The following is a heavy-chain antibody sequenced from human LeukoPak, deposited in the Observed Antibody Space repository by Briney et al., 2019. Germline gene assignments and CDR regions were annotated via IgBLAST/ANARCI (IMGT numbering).Heavy chain of an antibody. D-gene: IGHD6-19*01. CDR1: GYSISSGYY. CDR2: IYHSGST. J-gene: IGHJ3*02. V-gene: IGHV4-38-2*02. CDR3: ARVAVSAGVAFDI. Sequence: SSETLSLTCTVSGYSISSGYYWGWIRQPPGKGLEWIGSIYHSGSTYYNPSLKSRVTISVDTSKNQFSLKLSSVTAADTAVYYCARVAVSAGVAFDIWGQGTMVTVSS.